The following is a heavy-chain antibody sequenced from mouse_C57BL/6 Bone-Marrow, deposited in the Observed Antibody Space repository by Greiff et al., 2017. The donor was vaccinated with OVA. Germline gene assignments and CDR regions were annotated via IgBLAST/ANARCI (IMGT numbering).Heavy chain of an antibody. CDR1: GFTFSSYA. CDR3: ASDGYYLDY. V-gene: IGHV5-4*03. Sequence: EVKVVESGGGLVKPGGSLKLSCAASGFTFSSYAMSWVRQTPEKRLEWVATISDGGSYTYYPDNVKGRFTISRDNAKNNLYLQMSHLKSEDTAMYYCASDGYYLDYWGQGTTLTVSS. J-gene: IGHJ2*01. CDR2: ISDGGSYT. D-gene: IGHD2-3*01.